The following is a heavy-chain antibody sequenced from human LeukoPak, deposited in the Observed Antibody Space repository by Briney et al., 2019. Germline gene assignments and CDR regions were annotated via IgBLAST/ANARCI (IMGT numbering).Heavy chain of an antibody. Sequence: PGGSLRLSCAASGFTFSSYGMHWVRQAPGKGLEWVAFIRYDGSNKYYADSVKGRFTISRDNSKNTLYLQMNSLRAEDTAVYYCAKDLVDCSSTSCPYYYYYYMDVWGKGTTVTVSS. V-gene: IGHV3-30*02. CDR2: IRYDGSNK. CDR1: GFTFSSYG. D-gene: IGHD2-2*01. J-gene: IGHJ6*03. CDR3: AKDLVDCSSTSCPYYYYYYMDV.